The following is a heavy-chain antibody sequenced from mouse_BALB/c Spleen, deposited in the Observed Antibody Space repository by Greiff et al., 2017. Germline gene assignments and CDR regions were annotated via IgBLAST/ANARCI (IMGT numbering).Heavy chain of an antibody. Sequence: VQLKESGPELVKPGASVKIPCKASGYTFTDYNMDWVKQSHGKSLEWIGDINPNNGGTIYNQKFKGKATLTVDKSSSTAYMELRSLTSEDTAVYYCARDYGNYRDWYFDVWGAGTTVTVSS. CDR2: INPNNGGT. J-gene: IGHJ1*01. V-gene: IGHV1-18*01. D-gene: IGHD2-1*01. CDR3: ARDYGNYRDWYFDV. CDR1: GYTFTDYN.